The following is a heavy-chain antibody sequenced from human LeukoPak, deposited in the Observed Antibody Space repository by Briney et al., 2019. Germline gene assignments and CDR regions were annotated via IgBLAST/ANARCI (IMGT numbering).Heavy chain of an antibody. V-gene: IGHV3-64*01. Sequence: PGGSLRLSCAASGFTFSSYAMHWVRPAPGKGLECVTAVSSNGSSTYYANSVKGRFTISRDNSKNPLYLQMGSLRAEDMAVYYCARVGATELLDYWGQGTLVTVSS. CDR2: VSSNGSST. CDR3: ARVGATELLDY. J-gene: IGHJ4*02. CDR1: GFTFSSYA. D-gene: IGHD1-26*01.